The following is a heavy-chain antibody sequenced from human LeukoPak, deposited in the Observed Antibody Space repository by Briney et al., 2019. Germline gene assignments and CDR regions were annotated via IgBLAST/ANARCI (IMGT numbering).Heavy chain of an antibody. CDR1: GFTFSSYA. Sequence: QTGGSLRLSCAASGFTFSSYAMSWVRQAPGKGLEWVSAISGSGGSTYYADSVKGRFTISRDNSKNTLYLQMNSLRAEDTAVYYCAKDKTYYYDSSGYRGADNWFDPWGQGTLVTVSS. CDR2: ISGSGGST. CDR3: AKDKTYYYDSSGYRGADNWFDP. J-gene: IGHJ5*02. V-gene: IGHV3-23*01. D-gene: IGHD3-22*01.